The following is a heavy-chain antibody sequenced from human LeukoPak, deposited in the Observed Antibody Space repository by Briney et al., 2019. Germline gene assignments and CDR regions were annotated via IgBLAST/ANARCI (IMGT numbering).Heavy chain of an antibody. CDR3: VRDGKGYGDLATLDI. CDR2: IYSGDRT. Sequence: PGGSLRLSCAASEFFVSSNHMSWVRQAPGKGLEWVSVIYSGDRTHYADSVKGRFTISRDNSKNTVYLQMNSLRAEDTAVYYCVRDGKGYGDLATLDIWGQGTMVTVSS. D-gene: IGHD4-17*01. CDR1: EFFVSSNH. J-gene: IGHJ3*02. V-gene: IGHV3-53*01.